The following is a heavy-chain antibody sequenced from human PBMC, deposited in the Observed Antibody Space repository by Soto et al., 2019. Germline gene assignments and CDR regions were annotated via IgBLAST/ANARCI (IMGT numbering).Heavy chain of an antibody. CDR3: TTASDYVWGSYRYVNYYYGMDV. CDR1: GFTFSNAW. J-gene: IGHJ6*02. CDR2: IKSKTDGGTT. D-gene: IGHD3-16*02. V-gene: IGHV3-15*07. Sequence: EVQLVESGGGLVKPGGSLRLSCAASGFTFSNAWMNWVRQAPGKGLEWVGRIKSKTDGGTTDYAAPVKGRFTISRDDSKNTLYLQTNSLKTEDTAVYYCTTASDYVWGSYRYVNYYYGMDVWGQGTTVTVSS.